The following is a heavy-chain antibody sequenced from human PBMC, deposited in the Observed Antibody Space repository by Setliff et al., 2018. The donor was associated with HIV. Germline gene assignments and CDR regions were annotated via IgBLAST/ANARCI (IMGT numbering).Heavy chain of an antibody. CDR2: IKSKADGGTT. CDR3: TAPMWRAGGHVPT. J-gene: IGHJ4*02. D-gene: IGHD3-10*02. V-gene: IGHV3-15*01. Sequence: LRLSCAASGFDFTNTWMNWVRQAPGKGLEWIGRIKSKADGGTTDYAAPVNGRFTISRDDSTNVLYLQMNSLKTEDTAVYYCTAPMWRAGGHVPTWGQGTLVTVSS. CDR1: GFDFTNTW.